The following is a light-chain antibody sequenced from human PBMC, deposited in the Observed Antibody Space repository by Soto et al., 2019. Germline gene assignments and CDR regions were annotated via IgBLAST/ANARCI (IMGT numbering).Light chain of an antibody. V-gene: IGLV2-14*01. J-gene: IGLJ2*01. CDR3: SSYTTSSARVV. CDR2: EVT. Sequence: QSVLTQPASVSGSPGQSITISCTGTSSDIGGYNSVFWYQQHPGKAPKLMIYEVTNRPSGVSSRFSGSKSGNTASLTISGLQAEDEADYYCSSYTTSSARVVFGGGTKLTVL. CDR1: SSDIGGYNS.